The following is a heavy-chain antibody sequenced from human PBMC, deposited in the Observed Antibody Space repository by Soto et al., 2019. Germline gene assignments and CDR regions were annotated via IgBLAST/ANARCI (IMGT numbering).Heavy chain of an antibody. CDR2: INAGNGNT. CDR3: ASHHSDKNGYHADD. Sequence: ASVKVSCKASGYTFTSYAMHWVRQAPGQRLEWMGWINAGNGNTKYSQKFQGRVTITRDTSASTGYMELSSLRSEDTAVYYCASHHSDKNGYHADDWGPGTLVTVSS. J-gene: IGHJ4*01. V-gene: IGHV1-3*01. CDR1: GYTFTSYA. D-gene: IGHD5-18*01.